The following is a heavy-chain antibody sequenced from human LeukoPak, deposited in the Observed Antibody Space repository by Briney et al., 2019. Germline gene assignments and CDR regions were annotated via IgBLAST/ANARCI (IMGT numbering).Heavy chain of an antibody. Sequence: ASVKVSCKASGYTFRGYYMHWVRQAPGQGLEWMGWINPNSGGTNYAQKFQGRVTMTRDTSISTAYMELSRLRSDDTAVYYCARDRDGYPYYFDYWGQGTLVTVSS. V-gene: IGHV1-2*02. J-gene: IGHJ4*02. CDR3: ARDRDGYPYYFDY. CDR1: GYTFRGYY. D-gene: IGHD5-24*01. CDR2: INPNSGGT.